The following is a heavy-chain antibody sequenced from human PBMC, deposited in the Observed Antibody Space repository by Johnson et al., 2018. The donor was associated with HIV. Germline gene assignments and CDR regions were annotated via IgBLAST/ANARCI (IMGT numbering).Heavy chain of an antibody. CDR2: IWYDGSNK. Sequence: QVQLVESGGGVVQPGRSLRLSCAASGFTFSSYAMHWVRQAPGKGLEWVAVIWYDGSNKYYADSVKGRFTISRDNSKNTLYLQMNSLRAEDTAVYYCAKGLIARKHYYDSSGYPFGAFDIWGQGTMVTVSS. V-gene: IGHV3-33*06. J-gene: IGHJ3*02. D-gene: IGHD3-22*01. CDR3: AKGLIARKHYYDSSGYPFGAFDI. CDR1: GFTFSSYA.